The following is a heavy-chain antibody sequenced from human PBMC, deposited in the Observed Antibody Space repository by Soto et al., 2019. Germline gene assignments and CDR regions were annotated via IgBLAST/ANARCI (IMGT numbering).Heavy chain of an antibody. CDR1: GFTFSSYW. D-gene: IGHD3-22*01. CDR3: ARGSTYYYDSSGYYGAWFDP. Sequence: EVQLVESGGGLVQPGGSLRLSCAASGFTFSSYWMHWVRQAPGKGLVWVSRINSDGSSTSYADSVKGRFTISRDNAKNTLYLQMNSLRAEDTAVYDCARGSTYYYDSSGYYGAWFDPWGQGTLVTVSS. CDR2: INSDGSST. J-gene: IGHJ5*02. V-gene: IGHV3-74*01.